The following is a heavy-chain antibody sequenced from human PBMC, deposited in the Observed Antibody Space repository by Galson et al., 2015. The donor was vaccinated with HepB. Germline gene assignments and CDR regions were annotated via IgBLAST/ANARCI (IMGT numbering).Heavy chain of an antibody. Sequence: SVKVSCKASGDTFRTYALSWVRQAPGQGLEWIGNIIPIPGKTNYAQEFQGKVLITADRSTSTAYLEMRSLGFEDTAVYFCARTYYGNYQYFYYMDVWGQGTTVTVSS. D-gene: IGHD4-11*01. CDR3: ARTYYGNYQYFYYMDV. CDR1: GDTFRTYA. V-gene: IGHV1-69*04. CDR2: IIPIPGKT. J-gene: IGHJ6*03.